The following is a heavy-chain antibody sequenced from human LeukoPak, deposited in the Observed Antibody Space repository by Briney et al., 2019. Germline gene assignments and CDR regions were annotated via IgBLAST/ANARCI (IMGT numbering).Heavy chain of an antibody. CDR1: GFTFRTYT. CDR2: ISSDSRYI. CDR3: TRDFRYEGDY. D-gene: IGHD5-12*01. V-gene: IGHV3-21*01. J-gene: IGHJ4*02. Sequence: PAGTLRLSCAASGFTFRTYTMNWVRQAPGKRLEWVSSISSDSRYIYYADSVKGRFTISRDNAQNSLYLQMNSLRVEDTAVYYCTRDFRYEGDYWGQGTLVTVSS.